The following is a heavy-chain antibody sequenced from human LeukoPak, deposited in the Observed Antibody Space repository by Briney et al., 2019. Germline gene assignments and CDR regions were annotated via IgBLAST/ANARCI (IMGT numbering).Heavy chain of an antibody. CDR3: ARAGDSGYDFLVYFDY. J-gene: IGHJ4*02. Sequence: GGSLRLSCATSGFSFSSYAMSWVRQAPGKGLEWVSAMSSSDDGRYYAASVRGRFTISRDTSRSTLYLQMNSLRAEDTAVYYCARAGDSGYDFLVYFDYWGQGTLVTVSS. V-gene: IGHV3-23*01. CDR1: GFSFSSYA. CDR2: MSSSDDGR. D-gene: IGHD5-12*01.